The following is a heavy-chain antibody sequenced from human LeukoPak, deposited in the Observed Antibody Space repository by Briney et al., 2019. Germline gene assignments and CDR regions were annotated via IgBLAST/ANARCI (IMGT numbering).Heavy chain of an antibody. Sequence: SETLSLTCTVSGGSISSYYWSWIRQPPGKGLEWIGYIYYSGSTNYNPSLKSRVTISVDTSKNQFSLKLSSVTAADTAVYYCARGVLVRGVIIKTSRNWFDPWGQGTLVTVSS. D-gene: IGHD3-10*01. CDR3: ARGVLVRGVIIKTSRNWFDP. J-gene: IGHJ5*02. CDR1: GGSISSYY. V-gene: IGHV4-59*12. CDR2: IYYSGST.